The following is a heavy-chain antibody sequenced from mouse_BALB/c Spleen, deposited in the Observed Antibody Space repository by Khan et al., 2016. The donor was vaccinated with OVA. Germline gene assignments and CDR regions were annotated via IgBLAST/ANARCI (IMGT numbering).Heavy chain of an antibody. Sequence: QVQLQQPGPELVKPGASVKMSCKASGYIFTDYVMNWVKQRTGQGLEWIGQIYPGTDSTYYNEKFKDKATLTADRSSSTAYMQLNSLTSEDSAVYVCARGGWDGFAYWGQGTLVTVSA. CDR3: ARGGWDGFAY. V-gene: IGHV1-77*01. CDR1: GYIFTDYV. CDR2: IYPGTDST. D-gene: IGHD4-1*01. J-gene: IGHJ3*01.